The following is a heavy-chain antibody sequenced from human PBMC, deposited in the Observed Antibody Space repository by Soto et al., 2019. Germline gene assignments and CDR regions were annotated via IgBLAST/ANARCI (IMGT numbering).Heavy chain of an antibody. V-gene: IGHV3-33*01. CDR2: IWYDGSNK. Sequence: QVQLVESGGGVVQPGRSLRLSCAASGFTFSSYGMHWVRQAPGKGLEWVAVIWYDGSNKYYADSVKGRFTISRDNSKNTLYLQMNSLRAEDTAVYYCARDSGGSGWTFDYGGQGTLVTVSS. J-gene: IGHJ4*02. D-gene: IGHD6-19*01. CDR3: ARDSGGSGWTFDY. CDR1: GFTFSSYG.